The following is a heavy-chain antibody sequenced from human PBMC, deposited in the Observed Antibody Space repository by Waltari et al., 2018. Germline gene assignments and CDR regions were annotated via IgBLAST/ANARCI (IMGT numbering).Heavy chain of an antibody. CDR2: INPRIGET. CDR1: GYPFTASY. Sequence: LVQSGAEVKKPGASVRVACKPSGYPFTASYIHWVRPAPGQGLEWMGWINPRIGETKKTQTFHGRVTLTRDTSINTAYMELSSLKFDDTAVYYCAREGSQLTTVFDFWGQGTLVIVSS. J-gene: IGHJ4*02. CDR3: AREGSQLTTVFDF. V-gene: IGHV1-2*02. D-gene: IGHD4-4*01.